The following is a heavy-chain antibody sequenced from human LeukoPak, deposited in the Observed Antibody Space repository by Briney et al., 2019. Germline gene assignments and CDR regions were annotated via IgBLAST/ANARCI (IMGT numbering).Heavy chain of an antibody. D-gene: IGHD6-19*01. Sequence: GGSLRLSCAASGFTFSSYAMHWVRQAPGKGLEWVAVISYDGSNKYYADSVKGRFTISRDNSKNTLYLQMNSLRAEDTAVYYCAREGGFSGWYYYYYGMDVWGQGTTVTVSS. J-gene: IGHJ6*02. CDR1: GFTFSSYA. CDR3: AREGGFSGWYYYYYGMDV. CDR2: ISYDGSNK. V-gene: IGHV3-30*04.